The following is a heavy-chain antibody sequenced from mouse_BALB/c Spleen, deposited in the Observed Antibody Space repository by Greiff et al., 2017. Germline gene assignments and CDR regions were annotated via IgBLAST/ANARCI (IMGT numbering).Heavy chain of an antibody. Sequence: EVMLVESGGGLVQPGGSLKLSCAASGFTFSSYGMSWVRQTPDKRLELVATINSNGGSTYYPDSVKGRFTISRDNAKNTLYLQMSSLKSEDTAMYYCARDNYGSSWYFDVWGAGTTVTVSS. CDR2: INSNGGST. CDR1: GFTFSSYG. V-gene: IGHV5-6-3*01. J-gene: IGHJ1*01. D-gene: IGHD1-1*01. CDR3: ARDNYGSSWYFDV.